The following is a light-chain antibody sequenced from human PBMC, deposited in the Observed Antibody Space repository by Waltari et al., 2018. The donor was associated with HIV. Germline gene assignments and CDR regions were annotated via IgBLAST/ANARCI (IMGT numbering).Light chain of an antibody. Sequence: QSVLTQPPSASATPGQRVVISCSGTWQDIGSSFVYWYQLLPGTTPKLLISRNDQRPSGVPDRFSGSKSDSSASLAVTDLLSEDEGDYYCSTWDNRLGTYIFGGGTKLTVL. CDR3: STWDNRLGTYI. CDR2: RND. J-gene: IGLJ2*01. CDR1: WQDIGSSF. V-gene: IGLV1-47*01.